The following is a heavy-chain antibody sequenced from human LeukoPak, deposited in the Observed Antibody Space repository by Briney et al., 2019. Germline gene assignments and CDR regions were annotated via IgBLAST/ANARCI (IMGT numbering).Heavy chain of an antibody. CDR2: IIPIFGTA. CDR1: GGTFSSYA. J-gene: IGHJ6*03. CDR3: ARDNVVPAAISAYYYYMDV. V-gene: IGHV1-69*01. Sequence: ASVKVSCKASGGTFSSYAISWVRQAPGRGLEWMGGIIPIFGTANYAQKFQGRVTITADESTSTAYMELSSLRSEDTAVYYCARDNVVPAAISAYYYYMDVWGKGTTVTVSS. D-gene: IGHD2-2*02.